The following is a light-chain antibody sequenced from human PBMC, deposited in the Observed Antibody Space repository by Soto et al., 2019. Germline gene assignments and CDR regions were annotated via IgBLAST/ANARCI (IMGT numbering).Light chain of an antibody. CDR3: QAYGGIPA. J-gene: IGKJ4*01. CDR2: DTS. Sequence: DIEVTQSPTSLSASLGDRVTITCQTNQATRKYLNWFQHKPGKVPRLLIYDTSNLQIGVPSRFSASGSGTYFTLTISSLRPEDGATYYCQAYGGIPAFGGGTKVEIK. V-gene: IGKV1-33*01. CDR1: QATRKY.